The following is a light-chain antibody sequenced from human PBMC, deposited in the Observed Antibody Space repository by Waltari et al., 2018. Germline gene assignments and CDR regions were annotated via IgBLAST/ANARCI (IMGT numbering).Light chain of an antibody. CDR1: SGDIAAYYS. J-gene: IGLJ2*01. CDR2: DVN. CDR3: NSFAGSDTVV. Sequence: QSALTQPPSASGSPGQSVTLPCTGTSGDIAAYYSVNWYRQHPGKVPKLMIYDVNRRPSGVPDRFSGSKSGNTASLTVSGLQPEDEAVYCCNSFAGSDTVVFGGGTTLTVL. V-gene: IGLV2-8*01.